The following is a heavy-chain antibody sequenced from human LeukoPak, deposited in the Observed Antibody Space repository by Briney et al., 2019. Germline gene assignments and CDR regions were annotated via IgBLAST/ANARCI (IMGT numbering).Heavy chain of an antibody. CDR3: ARDRVATSLGNLDY. CDR1: GFIFSSYG. Sequence: PGRSLRLSCAASGFIFSSYGMHWVRQAPGKGLVWVAVIWYDGTTKYYADSVKGRFTISRDNSKNTVSMQMNSLRVDDTAVYYCARDRVATSLGNLDYWGQGTQVTVSS. D-gene: IGHD5-12*01. V-gene: IGHV3-33*01. CDR2: IWYDGTTK. J-gene: IGHJ4*02.